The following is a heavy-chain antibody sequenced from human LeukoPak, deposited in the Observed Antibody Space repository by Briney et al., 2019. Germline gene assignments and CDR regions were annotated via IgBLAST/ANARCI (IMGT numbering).Heavy chain of an antibody. CDR3: ARAFLVAPAAISHWFDP. J-gene: IGHJ5*02. V-gene: IGHV1-18*01. Sequence: ASVKVSCKASGYTFTSYGISWVRQAPGQGLEWMGWISAYNGNTNYAQKLQGRVTITRDTSASTAYMELSSLRSEDTAVYYCARAFLVAPAAISHWFDPWGQGTLVTVSS. CDR1: GYTFTSYG. CDR2: ISAYNGNT. D-gene: IGHD2-2*01.